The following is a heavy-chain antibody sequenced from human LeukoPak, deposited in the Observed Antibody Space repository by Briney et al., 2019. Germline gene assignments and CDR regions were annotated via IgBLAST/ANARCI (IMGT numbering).Heavy chain of an antibody. V-gene: IGHV4-4*07. CDR3: VRASVDTGGAFDV. D-gene: IGHD2-8*02. CDR1: GGSISSYY. J-gene: IGHJ3*01. CDR2: IYTSGST. Sequence: IPSETLSLTCTVSGGSISSYYWSWIRQPAGKGLEWIGRIYTSGSTNYNPSLESRVTTSRDTPKNQFSLKLSSMTAADTAIYYCVRASVDTGGAFDVWGQGTVVTVSS.